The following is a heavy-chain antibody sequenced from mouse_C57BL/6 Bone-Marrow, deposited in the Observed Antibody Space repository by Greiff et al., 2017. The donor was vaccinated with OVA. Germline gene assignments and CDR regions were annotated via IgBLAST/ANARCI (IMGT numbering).Heavy chain of an antibody. CDR3: ARGIYYYGSNPPY. Sequence: VQLQQSGPELVKPGASVKLSCKASGYTFTSYDINWVKQRPGQGLEWIGWIYPRDGSTKYNAKFKGKATLTVDTSSSTAYMELHSLTSEDSAVYFCARGIYYYGSNPPYWGQGTTLTVSS. D-gene: IGHD1-1*01. CDR2: IYPRDGST. J-gene: IGHJ2*01. CDR1: GYTFTSYD. V-gene: IGHV1-85*01.